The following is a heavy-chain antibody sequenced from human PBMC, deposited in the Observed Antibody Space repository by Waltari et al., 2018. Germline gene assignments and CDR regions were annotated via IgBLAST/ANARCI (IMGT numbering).Heavy chain of an antibody. CDR2: VDPEEGET. CDR1: GYTFTDYY. Sequence: EVQLVQSGAEVKKPGATVKISCKVSGYTFTDYYMHWVQQAPGKGLEWMGLVDPEEGETIDAEKFQGRVTITAETSTDTAYMELSSLRSEDTAVYYCATEASLRITMIVVDYHGFYWGQGTLVTVSS. CDR3: ATEASLRITMIVVDYHGFY. V-gene: IGHV1-69-2*01. D-gene: IGHD3-22*01. J-gene: IGHJ4*02.